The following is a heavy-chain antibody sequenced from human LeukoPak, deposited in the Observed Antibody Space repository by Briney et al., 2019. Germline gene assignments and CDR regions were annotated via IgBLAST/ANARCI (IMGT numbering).Heavy chain of an antibody. CDR2: IYYSGST. D-gene: IGHD3-10*01. J-gene: IGHJ4*02. CDR1: VGSISSSSYF. V-gene: IGHV4-39*01. Sequence: SETLSLTCTVSVGSISSSSYFWRWIRQPPGTGLEWIVSIYYSGSTYYNTSLTSPVTISVDTSNIQFSLMLSSVTAADTAVYYCVRITSPGYWGQGTLVTVSS. CDR3: VRITSPGY.